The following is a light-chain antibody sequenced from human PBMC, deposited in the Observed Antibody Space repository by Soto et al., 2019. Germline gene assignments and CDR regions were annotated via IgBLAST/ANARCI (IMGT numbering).Light chain of an antibody. CDR2: FAS. J-gene: IGKJ4*01. CDR3: QQGNSFPLT. V-gene: IGKV1-12*01. CDR1: QGISRR. Sequence: DIQMTQSPSSVSAFVGETVTITCRASQGISRRLAWYQQKPGKAPKVLIYFASTLQSGVPSRFSGSGSDTDFTLTISSLQPGDFATYYCQQGNSFPLTFGGGTKVEFK.